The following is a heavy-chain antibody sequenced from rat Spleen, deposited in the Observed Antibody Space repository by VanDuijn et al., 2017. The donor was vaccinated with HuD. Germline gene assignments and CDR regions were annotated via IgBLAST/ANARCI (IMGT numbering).Heavy chain of an antibody. CDR1: GFTFSDFG. V-gene: IGHV5-29*01. CDR2: ISYDFSNT. Sequence: EVQLVESGGGLVQPGRSLKVSCAASGFTFSDFGMAWVRQAPTKGLEWVATISYDFSNTYYRDSVKGRFTISRDNARSTLYLQMDSLRSDDTATYYCAKLSGKYYGYNYFDSWGQGVMVTVSP. D-gene: IGHD1-9*01. CDR3: AKLSGKYYGYNYFDS. J-gene: IGHJ2*01.